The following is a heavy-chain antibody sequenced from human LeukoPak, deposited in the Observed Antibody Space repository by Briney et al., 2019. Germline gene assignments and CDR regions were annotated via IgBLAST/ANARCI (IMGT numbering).Heavy chain of an antibody. CDR2: IKQDGSEK. D-gene: IGHD5-24*01. CDR3: AKYGRDGYNYAFDY. V-gene: IGHV3-7*03. Sequence: GGSLRLSCAASGFTFSTYWMSWVRQAPGKGLEWVANIKQDGSEKYYVGSVKGRFTISRDNSKNTLYLQMNSLRAEDTAVYYCAKYGRDGYNYAFDYWGQGTLVTVSS. CDR1: GFTFSTYW. J-gene: IGHJ4*02.